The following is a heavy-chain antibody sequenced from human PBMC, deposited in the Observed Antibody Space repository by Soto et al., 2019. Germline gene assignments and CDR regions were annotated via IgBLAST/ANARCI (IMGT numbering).Heavy chain of an antibody. CDR1: GFTFSSHA. CDR2: IWYDGSKK. V-gene: IGHV3-33*01. CDR3: ARDPGYSDYDFDY. J-gene: IGHJ4*02. D-gene: IGHD5-12*01. Sequence: PGGSLRLSCAASGFTFSSHAMHWVRQAPGKGLEWVAVIWYDGSKKYYADSVKGRFTVARDDSKNTLYLQMNSLRVEDTAVYYCARDPGYSDYDFDYWGQGTLVTVSS.